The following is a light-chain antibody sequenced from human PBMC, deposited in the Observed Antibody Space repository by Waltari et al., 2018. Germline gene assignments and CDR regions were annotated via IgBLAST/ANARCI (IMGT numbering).Light chain of an antibody. CDR1: QSIVKG. J-gene: IGKJ2*01. CDR3: QQAYTFPYT. V-gene: IGKV1D-12*01. Sequence: DIQMTQSPSSVSASVGDRDTITCRASQSIVKGLDWYQQMPGKAPKLIVYAVSNLQSGVSPRFSGSGSGTDFTLTIVNLQPEDFATYYCQQAYTFPYTFGQGTKLEIK. CDR2: AVS.